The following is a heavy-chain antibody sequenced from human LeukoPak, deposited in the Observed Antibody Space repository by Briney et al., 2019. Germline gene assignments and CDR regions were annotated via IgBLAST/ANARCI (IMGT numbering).Heavy chain of an antibody. CDR2: ISSSSSYI. CDR1: GFTFSSYS. J-gene: IGHJ4*02. CDR3: AKDGDGGYCSSTSCLIYFDY. D-gene: IGHD2-2*01. V-gene: IGHV3-21*04. Sequence: GGSLRLSCAASGFTFSSYSMNWVRQAPGKGLEWVSSISSSSSYIYYADSVKGRFTISRDNSKNTLYLQMNSLRAEDTAVYYCAKDGDGGYCSSTSCLIYFDYWGQGTLVTVSS.